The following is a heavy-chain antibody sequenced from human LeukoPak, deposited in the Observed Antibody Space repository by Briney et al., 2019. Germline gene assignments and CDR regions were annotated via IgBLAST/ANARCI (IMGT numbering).Heavy chain of an antibody. CDR2: IYHSGST. Sequence: PSETLSLTFAVSGGSISSSNWWSWVRQPPGKGLEWIGEIYHSGSTNYNPSLKSRVTISVDKSKNQFSLKLSSVTAADTAVYYCARVKRDYVWGSYREYYFDYWGQGTLVTVSS. CDR3: ARVKRDYVWGSYREYYFDY. CDR1: GGSISSSNW. J-gene: IGHJ4*02. D-gene: IGHD3-16*02. V-gene: IGHV4-4*02.